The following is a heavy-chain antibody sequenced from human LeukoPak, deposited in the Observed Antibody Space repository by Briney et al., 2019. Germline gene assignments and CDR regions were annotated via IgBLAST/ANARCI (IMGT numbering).Heavy chain of an antibody. CDR2: ISDSGSDT. D-gene: IGHD6-13*01. V-gene: IGHV3-23*01. CDR1: GFTFNNYV. CDR3: AKDLMVYRSSWYSFDY. Sequence: GGSLRLSCAASGFTFNNYVMSWARQAPGKGLEWVSVISDSGSDTYYADSVKGRFTISRDNSKNTLYLQMNSLRAEDTAVYYCAKDLMVYRSSWYSFDYWGQGTLVTVSS. J-gene: IGHJ4*02.